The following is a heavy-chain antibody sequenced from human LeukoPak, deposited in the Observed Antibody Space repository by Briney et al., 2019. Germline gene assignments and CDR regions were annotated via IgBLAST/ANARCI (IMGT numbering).Heavy chain of an antibody. CDR3: VKHSGGVYGNSDY. D-gene: IGHD1-1*01. V-gene: IGHV3-23*01. Sequence: GGSLRLSCVASGFTFSSHAARWVRQAPGKGLEWVSTIGRGGTDTYYADSVRGRFTISKDSSKNTLQMNSLSAEDTAIYYCVKHSGGVYGNSDYWGQGILVTVSS. CDR2: IGRGGTDT. J-gene: IGHJ4*02. CDR1: GFTFSSHA.